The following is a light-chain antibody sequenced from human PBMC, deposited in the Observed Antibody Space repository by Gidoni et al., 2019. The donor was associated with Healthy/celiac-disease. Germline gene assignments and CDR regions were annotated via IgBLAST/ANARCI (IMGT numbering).Light chain of an antibody. CDR3: RQSYSTPIP. V-gene: IGKV1-39*01. CDR2: AAS. Sequence: DSQMTQSPSSLSASVGDRVTITGRASQSISSYLNWYQQKPGKAPKLLIYAASSLQSGVPSRFSGSGSGTAFTLTISSLQPEDFATYYCRQSYSTPIPFGQGTRLEIK. CDR1: QSISSY. J-gene: IGKJ5*01.